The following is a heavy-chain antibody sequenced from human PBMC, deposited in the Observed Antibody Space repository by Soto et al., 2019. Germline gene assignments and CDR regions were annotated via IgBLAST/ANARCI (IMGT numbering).Heavy chain of an antibody. CDR3: AAGSYYCSGGSCYFGNWFDP. Sequence: ASVKVSCKASGYTFTSYGISWVRQAPGQGLEWMGWISAYNGNTNYAQKLQGRVTMTTDTSTSTAYMELRSLRSDDTAVYYCAAGSYYCSGGSCYFGNWFDPWGQGTLVTVSS. CDR2: ISAYNGNT. D-gene: IGHD2-15*01. CDR1: GYTFTSYG. J-gene: IGHJ5*02. V-gene: IGHV1-18*01.